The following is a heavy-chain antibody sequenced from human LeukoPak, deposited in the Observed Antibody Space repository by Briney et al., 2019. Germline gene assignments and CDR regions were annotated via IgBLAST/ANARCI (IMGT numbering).Heavy chain of an antibody. CDR3: ARDFYGGKGYYGMDV. Sequence: SETLSLTCTVSGGSISSGSCYWSWIRQPAGKGLEWIGRIYTSGSTNYNPSLKSRVTISVDTSKNQFSLKLSSVTAADTAVYYCARDFYGGKGYYGMDVWGQGTTVTVSS. CDR1: GGSISSGSCY. D-gene: IGHD4-23*01. V-gene: IGHV4-61*02. J-gene: IGHJ6*02. CDR2: IYTSGST.